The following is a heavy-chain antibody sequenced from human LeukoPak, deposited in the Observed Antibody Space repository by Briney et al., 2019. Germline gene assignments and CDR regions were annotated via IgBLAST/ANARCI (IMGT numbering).Heavy chain of an antibody. CDR2: VSSNGVST. CDR1: GFTFNNYA. CDR3: AELGITMIGGV. J-gene: IGHJ6*04. V-gene: IGHV3-64*01. D-gene: IGHD3-10*02. Sequence: GGSLRLSCAASGFTFNNYAMHWVRQAPGKGLEYVSGVSSNGVSTYYANSVKGRFTISRDNSKNTLYLQMASLTAEDTAVYYCAELGITMIGGVWGKGTTVTISS.